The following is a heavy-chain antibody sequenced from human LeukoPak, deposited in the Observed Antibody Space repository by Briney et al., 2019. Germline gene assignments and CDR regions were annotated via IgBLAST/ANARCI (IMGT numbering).Heavy chain of an antibody. CDR3: ARLGITMVRGVIITKFDP. CDR2: ISAYNGNT. V-gene: IGHV1-18*01. D-gene: IGHD3-10*01. CDR1: GYTFTSYG. Sequence: ASVKVSCKASGYTFTSYGVNWVRQAPGQGLEWMGWISAYNGNTNYAQKFQGRVTMTTDTSTSTVYMELRSLRSDDTAVYYCARLGITMVRGVIITKFDPWGQGTLVTVSS. J-gene: IGHJ5*02.